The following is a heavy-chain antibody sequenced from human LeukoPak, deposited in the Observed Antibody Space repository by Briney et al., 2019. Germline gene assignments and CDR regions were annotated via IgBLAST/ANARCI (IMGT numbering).Heavy chain of an antibody. V-gene: IGHV3-21*01. J-gene: IGHJ4*02. CDR3: ARLGAAADFDY. CDR2: ISSSSSYI. D-gene: IGHD6-13*01. CDR1: GFTFGSYS. Sequence: GGSLRLSCAASGFTFGSYSMNWVRQAPGKGLEWVSSISSSSSYIYYADSVKGRFTISRDNAKNSLYLQMNSLRAEDTAVYYCARLGAAADFDYWGQGTLVTVSS.